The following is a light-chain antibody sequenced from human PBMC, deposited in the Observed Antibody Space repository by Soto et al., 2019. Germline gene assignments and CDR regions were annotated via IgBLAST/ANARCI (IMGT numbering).Light chain of an antibody. CDR2: GAS. CDR1: QSVSSSY. J-gene: IGKJ1*01. Sequence: VLTKYNGTLPLSHVESATLSCRASQSVSSSYVAWYQQKPGQAPRLLIYGASSRTTGIPDRFSGSGSGTDFTLTISRLEPEDFAMYYCQQYGSSPTFGQGTKVDI. CDR3: QQYGSSPT. V-gene: IGKV3-20*01.